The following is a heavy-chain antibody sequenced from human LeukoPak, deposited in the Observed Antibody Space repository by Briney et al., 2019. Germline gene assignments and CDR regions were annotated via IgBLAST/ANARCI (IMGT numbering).Heavy chain of an antibody. CDR3: ARLDANCGGDCLDY. CDR1: GYSFTSYW. D-gene: IGHD2-21*01. V-gene: IGHV5-51*01. CDR2: IYPGGSDT. Sequence: GESLKISCKGSGYSFTSYWIGRVRQMPGKGLEWMGIIYPGGSDTRYSPSFQGQVTISADKSISTAYLQWSRLKASDTAMYYCARLDANCGGDCLDYWGQGTLVTVSS. J-gene: IGHJ4*02.